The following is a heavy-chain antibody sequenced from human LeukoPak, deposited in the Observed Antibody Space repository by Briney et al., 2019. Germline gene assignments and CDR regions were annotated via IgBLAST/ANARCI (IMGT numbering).Heavy chain of an antibody. D-gene: IGHD3-10*02. V-gene: IGHV3-48*03. CDR2: ISSSGSTI. CDR3: AELGITMIGGV. J-gene: IGHJ6*04. Sequence: GGSLRLACAASVLTFSSYEMYWVRQAPEKGLEWVSYISSSGSTIYYADSVKGRFTISRDNAKNSLYLQMNSLRAGDTAVYYCAELGITMIGGVWGKGTTVTISS. CDR1: VLTFSSYE.